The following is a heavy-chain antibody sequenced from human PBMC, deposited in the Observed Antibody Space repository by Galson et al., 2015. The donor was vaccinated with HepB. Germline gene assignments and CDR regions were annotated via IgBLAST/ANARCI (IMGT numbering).Heavy chain of an antibody. V-gene: IGHV1-2*06. CDR3: ARDIDYGGVYSSTWYFDY. J-gene: IGHJ4*02. D-gene: IGHD4-23*01. Sequence: SVKVSCKASGYTFTGYHIHWVRQAPGQGLEWMGHVDPNNGVTNYAQKFHGRFTVTRDTSINTVYMELNSLISDDTAVYYCARDIDYGGVYSSTWYFDYWGQGTLIAVSA. CDR2: VDPNNGVT. CDR1: GYTFTGYH.